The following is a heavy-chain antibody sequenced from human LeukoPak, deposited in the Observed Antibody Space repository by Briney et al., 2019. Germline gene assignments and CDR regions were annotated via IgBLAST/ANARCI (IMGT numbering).Heavy chain of an antibody. CDR2: ISGSGGST. CDR1: GLTFSSYA. Sequence: PGGSLRLSCAASGLTFSSYAMSWVRQAPGKGLEWVSAISGSGGSTYYADSVKGRFTISGDNSKNTLYLQMNSLRAEDTAVYYCAKDASGLMSFFDYWGQGTLVTVSS. V-gene: IGHV3-23*01. CDR3: AKDASGLMSFFDY. J-gene: IGHJ4*02. D-gene: IGHD3-22*01.